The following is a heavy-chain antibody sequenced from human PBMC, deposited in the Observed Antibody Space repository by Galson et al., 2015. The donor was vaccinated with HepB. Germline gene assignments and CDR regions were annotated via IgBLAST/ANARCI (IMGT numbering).Heavy chain of an antibody. J-gene: IGHJ1*01. D-gene: IGHD2-15*01. CDR2: IYYSGST. V-gene: IGHV4-39*07. CDR3: AREPLAAPKYFQH. Sequence: QVQLQESGPGLVKPSETLSLTCTVSGGSISSSSYYWGWIRQPPGKGLEWIGSIYYSGSTYYNPSLKSRVTISVDTSKNQFSLKLSSVTAADTAVYYCAREPLAAPKYFQHWGQGTLVTVSS. CDR1: GGSISSSSYY.